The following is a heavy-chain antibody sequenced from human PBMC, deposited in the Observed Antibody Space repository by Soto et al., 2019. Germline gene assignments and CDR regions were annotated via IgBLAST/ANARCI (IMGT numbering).Heavy chain of an antibody. CDR3: ARDGGAARLYYYYGMDV. Sequence: ASVKVSCKASGYTFTSYAMHWVRQAPGQRLEWMGWINAGNGNTKYSQKFQGRVTITRDTSASTAYMELSSLRSEDTAVYYCARDGGAARLYYYYGMDVWGQGITVTVSS. J-gene: IGHJ6*02. CDR1: GYTFTSYA. V-gene: IGHV1-3*01. D-gene: IGHD6-6*01. CDR2: INAGNGNT.